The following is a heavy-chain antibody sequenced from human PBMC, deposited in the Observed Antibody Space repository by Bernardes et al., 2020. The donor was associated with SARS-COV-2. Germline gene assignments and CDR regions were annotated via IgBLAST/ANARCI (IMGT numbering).Heavy chain of an antibody. Sequence: ASVKVSCKVSGYTLTELSMHWVRQAPGKGLEWMGGFDPEDGETIYAQKFQGRVTMTEDTSTDTAYMELSSLRSEDTAVYYCATGTGITIFGVPHLWGQGTLVTVSS. J-gene: IGHJ4*02. CDR1: GYTLTELS. CDR2: FDPEDGET. D-gene: IGHD3-3*01. CDR3: ATGTGITIFGVPHL. V-gene: IGHV1-24*01.